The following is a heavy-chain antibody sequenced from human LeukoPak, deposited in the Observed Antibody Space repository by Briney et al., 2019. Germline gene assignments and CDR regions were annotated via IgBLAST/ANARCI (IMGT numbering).Heavy chain of an antibody. D-gene: IGHD1-26*01. V-gene: IGHV3-30-3*01. Sequence: GGSLRLSCAASGFTFSGYAMHWVRQAPGKGLEWVAVISYDGSNKYYADSVKGRFTISRDNSKNTLYLQMNSLRAEDTAVYYCARDWDNYFDYWGQGTLVTVSS. CDR3: ARDWDNYFDY. CDR2: ISYDGSNK. CDR1: GFTFSGYA. J-gene: IGHJ4*02.